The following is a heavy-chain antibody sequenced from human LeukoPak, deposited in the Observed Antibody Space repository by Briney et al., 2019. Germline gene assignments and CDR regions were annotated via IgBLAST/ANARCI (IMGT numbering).Heavy chain of an antibody. J-gene: IGHJ4*02. D-gene: IGHD2-15*01. CDR1: GFTFSNHA. V-gene: IGHV3-21*01. CDR2: MSSGGTYI. CDR3: ARDRPTGASRVFVVQ. Sequence: GGSLRLSCTASGFTFSNHAMTWVRQAPGKGLEWVSSMSSGGTYIYYADSVRDRFTISRDNAKNSLYLVMNSLRAEDTATYYCARDRPTGASRVFVVQWGQGTLVTVSS.